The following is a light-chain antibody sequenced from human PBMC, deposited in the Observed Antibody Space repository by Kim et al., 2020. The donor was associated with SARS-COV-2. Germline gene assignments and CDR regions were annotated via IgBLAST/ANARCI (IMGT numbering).Light chain of an antibody. CDR2: GAS. Sequence: PWERATLACRASQRVSSAYLAWDQQKPGQAPRLLICGASSRSTGIPDRFSGSGSGTDFTLTISRREPEDFAVYYCQQYGTSPLTFGGGTKVDIK. J-gene: IGKJ4*01. V-gene: IGKV3-20*01. CDR3: QQYGTSPLT. CDR1: QRVSSAY.